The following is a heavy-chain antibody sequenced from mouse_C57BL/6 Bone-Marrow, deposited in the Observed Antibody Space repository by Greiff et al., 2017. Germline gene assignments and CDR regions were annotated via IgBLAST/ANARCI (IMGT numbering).Heavy chain of an antibody. CDR2: INPGSGGT. CDR1: GYAFTNYL. Sequence: QVQLQQSGAELVRPGTSVKVSCKASGYAFTNYLIEWVKQRPGQGLEWIGVINPGSGGTNYNEKFKGKATLTADKSSSTAYMQLSSLTSEDSAVYFCAITTVVAGGPYWGQGTSVTVSS. V-gene: IGHV1-54*01. D-gene: IGHD1-1*01. CDR3: AITTVVAGGPY. J-gene: IGHJ4*01.